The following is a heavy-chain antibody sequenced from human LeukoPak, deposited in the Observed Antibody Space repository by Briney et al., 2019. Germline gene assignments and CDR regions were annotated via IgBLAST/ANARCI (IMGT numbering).Heavy chain of an antibody. V-gene: IGHV1-2*02. CDR2: INPNSGGI. CDR3: ARETEGVWGSYRPELGY. Sequence: ASVKVSCKASGYTFTGCYMHWVRQAPGQGLEWMGWINPNSGGINYAQKFQGRVTMTRDTSISTAYMELSRLRSDDTAVYYCARETEGVWGSYRPELGYWGQGTLVTVSS. D-gene: IGHD3-16*02. J-gene: IGHJ4*02. CDR1: GYTFTGCY.